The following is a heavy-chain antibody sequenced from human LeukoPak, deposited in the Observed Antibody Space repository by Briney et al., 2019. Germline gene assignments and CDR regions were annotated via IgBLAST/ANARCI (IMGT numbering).Heavy chain of an antibody. Sequence: GASVKVSCKASGYTFTSYYMHWVRQAPGQGLEWMGIINPSGGSTSYAQKFQGRVTMTRDTSTSTVYMELGSLRSEDTAVYYCARSIPLWKELRRDWFDPWGQGTQVTVSS. CDR2: INPSGGST. J-gene: IGHJ5*02. V-gene: IGHV1-46*01. D-gene: IGHD3-10*01. CDR3: ARSIPLWKELRRDWFDP. CDR1: GYTFTSYY.